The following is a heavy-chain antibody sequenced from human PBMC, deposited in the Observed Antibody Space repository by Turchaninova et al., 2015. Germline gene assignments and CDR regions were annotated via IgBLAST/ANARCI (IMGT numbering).Heavy chain of an antibody. CDR1: GGYFSGYN. D-gene: IGHD2-2*01. Sequence: QVQLQQWGAGLLMHSETLSLTCPGYGGYFSGYNGSWLRQPPGKGLEWIGEINHSGSTNYNPSLKSRVTISVDTSKNQFSLKLSSVTAADTAVYYCARRVVPAANFDYWGQGTLVTVSS. CDR2: INHSGST. V-gene: IGHV4-34*01. CDR3: ARRVVPAANFDY. J-gene: IGHJ4*02.